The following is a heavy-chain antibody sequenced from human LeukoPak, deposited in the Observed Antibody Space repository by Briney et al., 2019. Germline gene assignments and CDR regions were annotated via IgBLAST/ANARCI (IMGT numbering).Heavy chain of an antibody. CDR2: ISSSSSYI. J-gene: IGHJ4*02. Sequence: PGGSLRLSCAASGFTFSSYSMNWVRQAPGKGLEWVSSISSSSSYIYYADSVKGRFTISRDNAKNSLYLQMNSPRAEDTAVYYCARDLNAAAGTPGGVYWGQGTLVTASS. V-gene: IGHV3-21*01. D-gene: IGHD6-13*01. CDR1: GFTFSSYS. CDR3: ARDLNAAAGTPGGVY.